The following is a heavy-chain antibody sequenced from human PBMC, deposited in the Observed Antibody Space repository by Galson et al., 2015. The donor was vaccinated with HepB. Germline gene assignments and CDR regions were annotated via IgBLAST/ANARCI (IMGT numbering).Heavy chain of an antibody. V-gene: IGHV3-30*18. D-gene: IGHD2-2*02. CDR3: AKDVGCSSSNCYSPYAFDI. Sequence: SLRLSCAASGFTFSSYALHWVRQAPGKGLEWVAVISYDGSNEHYADSVKGRFTISRDNSKSTLYLQMDSLRIEDTAVYYCAKDVGCSSSNCYSPYAFDIWGQGTMVTVSS. CDR1: GFTFSSYA. J-gene: IGHJ3*02. CDR2: ISYDGSNE.